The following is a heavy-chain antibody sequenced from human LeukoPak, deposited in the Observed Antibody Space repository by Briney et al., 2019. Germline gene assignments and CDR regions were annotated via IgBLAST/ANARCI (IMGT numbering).Heavy chain of an antibody. D-gene: IGHD3-3*01. CDR3: AGLGLDGTQEVYDS. Sequence: SVKASCKASGYTFTYRYLHWVRQAPGQALEWMGWITPFNGNTNYAQKFQDRVTITRDRSMSTAYMELSSLRSEDTAMYYCAGLGLDGTQEVYDSWGQGTLVTVSS. CDR2: ITPFNGNT. CDR1: GYTFTYRY. V-gene: IGHV1-45*02. J-gene: IGHJ4*02.